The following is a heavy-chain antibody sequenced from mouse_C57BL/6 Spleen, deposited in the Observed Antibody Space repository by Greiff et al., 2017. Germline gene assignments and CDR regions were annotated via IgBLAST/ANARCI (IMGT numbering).Heavy chain of an antibody. Sequence: QDQLQQPGAELVKPGASVKLSCKASGYTFTSYWMHWVKQRPGQGLEWIGMIHPNSGSTNYNQKFKSKDTLTVDKSSSTAYMQLSSLTSEDAAVYYCARSYYGSSHWYFDVWGTGTTVTVSS. J-gene: IGHJ1*03. V-gene: IGHV1-64*01. CDR3: ARSYYGSSHWYFDV. CDR2: IHPNSGST. CDR1: GYTFTSYW. D-gene: IGHD1-1*01.